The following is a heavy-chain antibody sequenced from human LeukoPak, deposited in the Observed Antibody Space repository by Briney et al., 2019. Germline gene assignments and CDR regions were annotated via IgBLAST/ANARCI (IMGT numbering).Heavy chain of an antibody. CDR3: AKDWSCDY. CDR2: ISGSGDKI. V-gene: IGHV3-23*01. CDR1: GFTFGNSA. D-gene: IGHD1-26*01. J-gene: IGHJ4*02. Sequence: GGSLRLSCAASGFTFGNSAMTWVRQAPGKGLEWVSAISGSGDKIHYADSVKGRFTISRDNSKNTLYLQMNSLRVEDTAIYYCAKDWSCDYWGQGTLITVSS.